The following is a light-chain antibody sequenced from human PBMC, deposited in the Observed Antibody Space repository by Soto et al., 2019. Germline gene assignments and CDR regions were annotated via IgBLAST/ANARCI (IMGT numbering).Light chain of an antibody. CDR3: CSYAGSYTFGYV. Sequence: QSALTQPRSVSGSPGQSVTISCTGTSSDVCGYNYVSWYQQHPGKAPKLMIYDVSKRPSGVPDRFSGSKSGNTASLTISGLQAEDEADYYCCSYAGSYTFGYVFGTGTKLTVL. CDR2: DVS. V-gene: IGLV2-11*01. CDR1: SSDVCGYNY. J-gene: IGLJ1*01.